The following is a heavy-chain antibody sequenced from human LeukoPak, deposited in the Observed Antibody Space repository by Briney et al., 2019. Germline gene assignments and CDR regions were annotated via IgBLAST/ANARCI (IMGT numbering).Heavy chain of an antibody. V-gene: IGHV7-4-1*02. CDR2: INTNTGNP. D-gene: IGHD3-10*01. CDR3: ARGIRHGSGSYHFDY. Sequence: GASVKVSCKASGYTFTNYAMNWVRQAPGQGLEWMGWINTNTGNPTYAQGFTGRFVFSLDTSVSTAYLQINSLKAEDTAVYYCARGIRHGSGSYHFDYWGQGTLVTVSS. J-gene: IGHJ4*02. CDR1: GYTFTNYA.